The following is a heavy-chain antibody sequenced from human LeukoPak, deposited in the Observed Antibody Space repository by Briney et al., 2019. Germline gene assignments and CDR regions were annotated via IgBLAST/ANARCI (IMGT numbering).Heavy chain of an antibody. J-gene: IGHJ4*02. CDR2: ISYDGSNK. CDR3: ASGTGQWLVQDY. D-gene: IGHD6-19*01. V-gene: IGHV3-30-3*01. CDR1: GFTFSSYA. Sequence: GGSLRLSCAASGFTFSSYAMHWVRQAPGKGLEWVAVISYDGSNKYYGDSVKGRFTTSRDNSKNTLYLQMNSLRAEDTAVYYCASGTGQWLVQDYWGQGTLVIVSS.